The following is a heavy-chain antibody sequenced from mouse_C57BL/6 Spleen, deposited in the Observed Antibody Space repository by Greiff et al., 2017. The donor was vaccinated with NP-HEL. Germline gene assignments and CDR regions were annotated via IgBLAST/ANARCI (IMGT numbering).Heavy chain of an antibody. CDR3: ARLVTGKDY. V-gene: IGHV1-82*01. CDR2: IYPGDGDT. D-gene: IGHD4-1*01. J-gene: IGHJ2*01. Sequence: QVHVKQSGPELVKPGASVKISCKASGYAFSSSWMNWVKQRPGKGLEWIGRIYPGDGDTNYNGKFKGKATLTADKSSSTAYMQLSSLTSEDSAVYFCARLVTGKDYWGQGTTLTVSS. CDR1: GYAFSSSW.